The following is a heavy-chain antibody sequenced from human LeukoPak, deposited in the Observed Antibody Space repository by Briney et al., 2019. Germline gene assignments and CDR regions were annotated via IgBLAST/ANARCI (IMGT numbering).Heavy chain of an antibody. V-gene: IGHV3-23*01. D-gene: IGHD4-23*01. CDR1: GFTFSSYG. CDR2: ISGSGGST. J-gene: IGHJ4*02. Sequence: GSLRLSCAASGFTFSSYGMSWVRQAPGKGLEWVSAISGSGGSTYYADSVKGRFTISRDNSKNTLYLQMNSLRAEDTAVYYCAKDRYGGNSFFDYWGQGTLVTVSS. CDR3: AKDRYGGNSFFDY.